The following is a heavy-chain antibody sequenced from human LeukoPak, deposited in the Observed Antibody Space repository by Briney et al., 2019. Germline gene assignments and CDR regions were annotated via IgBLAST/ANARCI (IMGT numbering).Heavy chain of an antibody. D-gene: IGHD3-16*01. CDR2: ISSSGTYI. J-gene: IGHJ4*01. CDR1: GFTFSTYI. V-gene: IGHV3-21*01. Sequence: GGSLRLSCSASGFTFSTYIMNWVRQAPGKGLEWVSYISSSGTYIYYADSVKGRFTISRDNAKNSLYLQMNSLRAEDTSVYYCARGDLDMNDYWGHGTLVTVSS. CDR3: ARGDLDMNDY.